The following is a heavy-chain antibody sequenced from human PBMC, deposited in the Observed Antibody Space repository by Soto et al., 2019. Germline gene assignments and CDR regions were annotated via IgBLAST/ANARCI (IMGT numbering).Heavy chain of an antibody. Sequence: ASVKVSCKASGYTLTRYTMNWVRQAPGQRLEWMGWINPDNGNTKSSQKFQDRVIITRDTSASTAYMDLSGLRSEDTAVYYCARGIATGQLDPWGQGTLVTVSS. V-gene: IGHV1-3*01. CDR2: INPDNGNT. CDR3: ARGIATGQLDP. D-gene: IGHD2-15*01. CDR1: GYTLTRYT. J-gene: IGHJ5*02.